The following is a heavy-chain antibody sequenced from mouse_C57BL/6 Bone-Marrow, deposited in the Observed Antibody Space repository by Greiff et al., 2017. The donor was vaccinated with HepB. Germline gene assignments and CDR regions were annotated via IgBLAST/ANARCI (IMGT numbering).Heavy chain of an antibody. V-gene: IGHV1-26*01. Sequence: VQLQQSGPELVKPGASVKISCKASGYTFTDYYMNWVKQSHGKSLEWIGDINPNNGGTSYNQKFKGKATLTVDTSSSTAYMELRSLTSEDSAVYYCARYGNYYGSSYYAMDYWGQGTSVTVSS. CDR1: GYTFTDYY. CDR3: ARYGNYYGSSYYAMDY. D-gene: IGHD1-1*01. J-gene: IGHJ4*01. CDR2: INPNNGGT.